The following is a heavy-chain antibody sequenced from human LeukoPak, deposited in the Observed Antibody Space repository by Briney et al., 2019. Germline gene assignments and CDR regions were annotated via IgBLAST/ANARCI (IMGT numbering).Heavy chain of an antibody. CDR2: IHCDGSIM. D-gene: IGHD2/OR15-2a*01. J-gene: IGHJ4*02. CDR1: GFTFSAYG. CDR3: AKLSRTLPVDY. V-gene: IGHV3-30*02. Sequence: SGGSLSLSCGASGFTFSAYGMHWVRQAPGKGLEWVAFIHCDGSIMSYADSVKGRFTISRDNSNNTLYLQMNGLTTEDTAVYYCAKLSRTLPVDYWGQGTLVTVSS.